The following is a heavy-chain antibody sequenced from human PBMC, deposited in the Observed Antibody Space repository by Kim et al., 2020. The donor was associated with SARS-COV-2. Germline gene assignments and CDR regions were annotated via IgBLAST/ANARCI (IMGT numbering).Heavy chain of an antibody. Sequence: GGSLRLSCAASGFTFNIYDMSWVRQAPGRGLEWVSIISGNGGTTYYADSVKGRFTISRDNSKNTLYLQMHSLRSDDTAVYYCAKRSISGSPGALDYWGQG. CDR1: GFTFNIYD. CDR3: AKRSISGSPGALDY. J-gene: IGHJ4*02. CDR2: ISGNGGTT. D-gene: IGHD6-6*01. V-gene: IGHV3-23*01.